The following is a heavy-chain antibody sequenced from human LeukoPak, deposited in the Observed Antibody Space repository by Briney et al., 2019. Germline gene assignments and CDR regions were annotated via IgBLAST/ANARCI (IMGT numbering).Heavy chain of an antibody. J-gene: IGHJ4*02. D-gene: IGHD5-12*01. CDR2: IYYSGST. CDR1: GGSISSSSYY. V-gene: IGHV4-39*01. Sequence: PSETLSLTCTVSGGSISSSSYYWGWIRQPPGKGLEWIGSIYYSGSTYYNPSLKSRVTISVDTSKNQFSLKLSSVTAADTAVYYCARRGDIVATPLTDYWGQGTLVTVSS. CDR3: ARRGDIVATPLTDY.